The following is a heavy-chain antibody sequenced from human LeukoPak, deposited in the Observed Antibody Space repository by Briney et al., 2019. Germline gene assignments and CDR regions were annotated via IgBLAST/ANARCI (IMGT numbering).Heavy chain of an antibody. CDR1: GGTFSSYA. D-gene: IGHD6-25*01. J-gene: IGHJ3*02. CDR2: IIPIFGTA. CDR3: ARDQRQGDAFDI. V-gene: IGHV1-69*13. Sequence: SVKVSCKASGGTFSSYAISWVRQAPGQGLEWMGGIIPIFGTANYAQKFQGRVTITADESTSTAYMELSSLRSEDTAVYYCARDQRQGDAFDIWGQGTMVTVSS.